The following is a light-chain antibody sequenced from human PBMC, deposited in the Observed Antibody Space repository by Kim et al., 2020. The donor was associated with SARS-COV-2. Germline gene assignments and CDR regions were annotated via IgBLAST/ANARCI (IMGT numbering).Light chain of an antibody. CDR2: GNT. CDR3: QSYDRSLSGWV. Sequence: QAVVTQPPSVSGAPGQRVTISCTGSSSNIGARFDVHWYQQLPGIAPKLLIYGNTNRPSGVPHRFSGSKSGTSASLAITGLQAEDEADYYCQSYDRSLSGWVFGGGTQLTVL. V-gene: IGLV1-40*01. CDR1: SSNIGARFD. J-gene: IGLJ3*02.